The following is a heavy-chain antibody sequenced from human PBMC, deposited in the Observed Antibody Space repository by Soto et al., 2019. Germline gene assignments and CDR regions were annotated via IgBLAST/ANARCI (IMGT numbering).Heavy chain of an antibody. Sequence: QVQLVESGGGVVQPGRSLRLSCAASGFTFSSYGMHWVRQAPGKGLEWVAVIWYDGSNKYYADSVKGRFTISRDNSKNSLYLQMNSLRAEDTAVYYCARAWIYDYVWGSYRYSFDYWGQGILVTVSS. CDR1: GFTFSSYG. V-gene: IGHV3-33*01. CDR3: ARAWIYDYVWGSYRYSFDY. CDR2: IWYDGSNK. D-gene: IGHD3-16*02. J-gene: IGHJ4*02.